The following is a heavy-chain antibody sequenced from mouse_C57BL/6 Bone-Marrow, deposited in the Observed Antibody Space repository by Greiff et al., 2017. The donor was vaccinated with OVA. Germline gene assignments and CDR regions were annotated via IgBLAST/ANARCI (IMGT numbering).Heavy chain of an antibody. V-gene: IGHV1-22*01. CDR1: GYTFTDYN. CDR2: IKPNNGGT. Sequence: EVKLMESGPELVKPGASVKMSCKASGYTFTDYNMHWVKQSHGKSLEWIGYIKPNNGGTSYNQKFKGKATLTVNKSSSTAYMELRSLTSEDSAVYYCARSGVYYGSPFDYWGQGTTLTVSS. J-gene: IGHJ2*01. D-gene: IGHD1-1*01. CDR3: ARSGVYYGSPFDY.